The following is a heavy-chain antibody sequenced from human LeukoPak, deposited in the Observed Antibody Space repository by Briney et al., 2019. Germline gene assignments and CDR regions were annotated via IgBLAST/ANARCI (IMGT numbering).Heavy chain of an antibody. J-gene: IGHJ6*03. Sequence: GGSLRLSCAASGFTFSSYWMSWVRQAPGKGLEWVANIKQDESEKYYVDSVKGRFTISRDNAKNSLYLQMYSLRAEDTAVYYCARDQVYAFWSGRFDYYYYYMDVWGKGTTVTVSS. CDR1: GFTFSSYW. CDR3: ARDQVYAFWSGRFDYYYYYMDV. CDR2: IKQDESEK. V-gene: IGHV3-7*01. D-gene: IGHD3-3*01.